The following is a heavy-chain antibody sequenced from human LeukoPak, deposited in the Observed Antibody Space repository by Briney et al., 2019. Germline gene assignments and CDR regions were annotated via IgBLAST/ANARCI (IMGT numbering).Heavy chain of an antibody. Sequence: PGGSLTVSCAASGFSIKSYSMTWVRQAPGKGLEWVSAISAHGLDTFYAPSVKGRFTISRDNSQNTLYLQIDSLRAEDTAIYYCAKDVWWSVSWGQGTLVTVSS. J-gene: IGHJ5*02. CDR3: AKDVWWSVS. CDR2: ISAHGLDT. V-gene: IGHV3-23*01. CDR1: GFSIKSYS. D-gene: IGHD2-8*02.